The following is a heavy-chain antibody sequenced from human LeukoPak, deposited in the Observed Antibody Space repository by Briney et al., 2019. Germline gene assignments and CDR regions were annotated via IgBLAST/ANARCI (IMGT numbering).Heavy chain of an antibody. CDR3: ATVQKSRGLEFDY. D-gene: IGHD1-1*01. J-gene: IGHJ4*02. CDR1: GFTFSDYY. CDR2: ISSSGSTI. Sequence: GGSLRLSCAASGFTFSDYYMSWIRQAPGKGLEWVSYISSSGSTIYYADSVKGRFTLSRDNSRNTVYLQMSSLRTEDTGVFYCATVQKSRGLEFDYWGQGTLVTVSS. V-gene: IGHV3-11*04.